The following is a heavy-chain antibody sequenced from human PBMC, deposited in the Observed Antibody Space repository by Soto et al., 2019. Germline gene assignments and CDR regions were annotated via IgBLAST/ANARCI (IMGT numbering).Heavy chain of an antibody. CDR1: GFTFSNYN. D-gene: IGHD6-19*01. J-gene: IGHJ4*02. CDR2: ISSSSSYI. V-gene: IGHV3-21*01. Sequence: GGSLRLSCAASGFTFSNYNINWVRQAPGKGLEWVSSISSSSSYIYYADSVKGRFTISRDNAKNSLYLQMNSLRAEDTAVYYCARDVRGSSGWYLDYWGQGTLVTVSS. CDR3: ARDVRGSSGWYLDY.